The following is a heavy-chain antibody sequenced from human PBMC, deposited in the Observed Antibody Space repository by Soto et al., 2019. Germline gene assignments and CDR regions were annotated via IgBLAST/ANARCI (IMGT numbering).Heavy chain of an antibody. CDR1: GFTFSSYA. CDR2: ISGSGGST. J-gene: IGHJ4*02. D-gene: IGHD3-3*01. V-gene: IGHV3-23*01. Sequence: GGSLRLSCAASGFTFSSYAMSWVRQAPGKGLGWVSAISGSGGSTYYADSVKGRFTISRDNSKNTLYLQMNSLRAEDTAVYYCAKTPNGVVMTLFDYWGQGTLVTVSS. CDR3: AKTPNGVVMTLFDY.